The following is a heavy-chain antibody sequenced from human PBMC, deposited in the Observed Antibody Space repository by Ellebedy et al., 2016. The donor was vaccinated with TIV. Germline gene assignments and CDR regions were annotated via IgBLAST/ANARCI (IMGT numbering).Heavy chain of an antibody. CDR1: GGSISSYY. J-gene: IGHJ4*02. V-gene: IGHV4-59*01. Sequence: GSLRLXXTVSGGSISSYYWSWIRQPPGKGLDWIGYIYYRGNTKYNPSLKSRLTILVDTSKNQFSLNLRYVTAADTAVYYCARGDVDTGNFDYWGRGILVTVSS. D-gene: IGHD5-18*01. CDR3: ARGDVDTGNFDY. CDR2: IYYRGNT.